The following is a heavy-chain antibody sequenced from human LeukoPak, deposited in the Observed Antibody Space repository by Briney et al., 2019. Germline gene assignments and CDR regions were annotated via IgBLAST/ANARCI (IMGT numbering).Heavy chain of an antibody. V-gene: IGHV4-34*01. CDR2: INHSGNT. CDR3: ARHLGWSYDY. CDR1: GGSLSGYY. J-gene: IGHJ4*02. D-gene: IGHD6-19*01. Sequence: SETLSLTCAVYGGSLSGYYWSWIRQPPGKGLEWIGEINHSGNTNYNPSLKSRVTMSVDTSKNQFSLKLSSVTAADTAVYYCARHLGWSYDYWGQGTLVTVSS.